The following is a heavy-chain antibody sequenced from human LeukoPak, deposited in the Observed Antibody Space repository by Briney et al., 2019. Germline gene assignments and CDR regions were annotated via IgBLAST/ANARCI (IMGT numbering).Heavy chain of an antibody. CDR1: GFTFISYA. D-gene: IGHD2-2*02. CDR2: ISGSGGST. J-gene: IGHJ4*02. Sequence: PGGSLRLSCAASGFTFISYAMSWVRQAPGKGLEWVSAISGSGGSTYYADSVKGRFTISRDNSKNTLYLQMNSVRAEDTAVYYCAKDSTIVVVPAAIEPPFDYGGQGTLVTVSS. V-gene: IGHV3-23*01. CDR3: AKDSTIVVVPAAIEPPFDY.